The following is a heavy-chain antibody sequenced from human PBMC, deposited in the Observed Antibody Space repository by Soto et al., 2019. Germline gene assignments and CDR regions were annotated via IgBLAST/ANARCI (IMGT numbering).Heavy chain of an antibody. J-gene: IGHJ4*02. Sequence: GGSLRLSCAASGFDFSVNCMSWIRQAPGKGLEWVAHMFIHSDDTKYADSVRGRFTISRDNAKKSLDLQMNNLRAEDTAVYFFAKGGAPDVEMATIFFDYWGQGTLVTVSS. V-gene: IGHV3-11*05. CDR1: GFDFSVNC. CDR3: AKGGAPDVEMATIFFDY. CDR2: MFIHSDDT. D-gene: IGHD5-12*01.